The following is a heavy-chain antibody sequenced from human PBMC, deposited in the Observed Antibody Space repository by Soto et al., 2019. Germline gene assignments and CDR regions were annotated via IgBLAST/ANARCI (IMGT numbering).Heavy chain of an antibody. CDR1: GFPFKNAW. CDR2: IYSGGST. J-gene: IGHJ4*02. D-gene: IGHD3-16*01. V-gene: IGHV3-66*01. Sequence: GGSLRLSCAASGFPFKNAWMSWVRQAPGKGLEWVSVIYSGGSTFYADSVRGRFTISRDNSKNTVNLQMNSLRAEDTAVYYCARDPWAADYWGQGTLVTVSS. CDR3: ARDPWAADY.